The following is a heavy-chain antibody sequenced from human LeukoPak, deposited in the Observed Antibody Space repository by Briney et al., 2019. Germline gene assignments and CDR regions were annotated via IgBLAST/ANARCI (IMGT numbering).Heavy chain of an antibody. D-gene: IGHD2-15*01. CDR2: INPNSGGT. J-gene: IGHJ4*02. CDR1: GYTFTGYY. V-gene: IGHV1-2*06. CDR3: ARVRNWCSGGSCYGFDY. Sequence: ASVKVSCKASGYTFTGYYMHWVRQAPGQGLEWMGRINPNSGGTNYAQKFQGRVTMTRDTSVSTAYMELSRLRSDDTAVYYCARVRNWCSGGSCYGFDYWGQGTLVTVSS.